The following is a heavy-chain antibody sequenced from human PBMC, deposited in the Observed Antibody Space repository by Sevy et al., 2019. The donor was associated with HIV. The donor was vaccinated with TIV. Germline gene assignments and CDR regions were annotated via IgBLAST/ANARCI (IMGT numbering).Heavy chain of an antibody. D-gene: IGHD2-2*01. CDR2: ISYDGSNK. CDR1: GFTFSSYA. CDR3: ARDNMGEVPAAMPGY. J-gene: IGHJ4*02. V-gene: IGHV3-30-3*01. Sequence: GGSLRLSCAASGFTFSSYAMHWVRQAPGKGLEWVAVISYDGSNKYYADSVKARFTISRDNSKNTLYLQMNSLRAEDTAVYYCARDNMGEVPAAMPGYWGQGTLVTVSS.